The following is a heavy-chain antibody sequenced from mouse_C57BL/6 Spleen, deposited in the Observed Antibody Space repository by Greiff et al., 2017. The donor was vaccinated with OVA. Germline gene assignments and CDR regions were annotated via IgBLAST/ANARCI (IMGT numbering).Heavy chain of an antibody. CDR2: ILPGSGST. J-gene: IGHJ2*01. D-gene: IGHD3-1*01. CDR3: ARRGTAVLAY. V-gene: IGHV1-9*01. Sequence: QVQLQQSGAELMKPGASVKLSCKATGYTFTGYWIEWVKQRPGHGLEWIGEILPGSGSTNYNEKFKGKATFTVDTSSNTAYMHLSSLTTEDSAIYYCARRGTAVLAYWGQGTTLTVSS. CDR1: GYTFTGYW.